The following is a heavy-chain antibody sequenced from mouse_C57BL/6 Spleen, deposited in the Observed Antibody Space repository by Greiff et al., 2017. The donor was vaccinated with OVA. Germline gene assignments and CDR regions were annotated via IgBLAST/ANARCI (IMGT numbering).Heavy chain of an antibody. CDR2: IYPGSGST. D-gene: IGHD2-4*01. CDR3: ARGDYDYDEAMDY. Sequence: QVQLQQPGAELVKPGASVKMSCKASGYTFTSYWITWVKQRPGQGLEWIGDIYPGSGSTNYNEKFKSKATLTVDTSSSTAYMQLSSLTSEDSAVYYCARGDYDYDEAMDYWGQGTSVTVSS. J-gene: IGHJ4*01. V-gene: IGHV1-55*01. CDR1: GYTFTSYW.